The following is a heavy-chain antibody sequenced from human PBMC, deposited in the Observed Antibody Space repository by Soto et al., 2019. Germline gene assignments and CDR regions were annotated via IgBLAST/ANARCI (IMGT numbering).Heavy chain of an antibody. CDR2: IKQDGSEK. V-gene: IGHV3-7*01. Sequence: GGSLRLSCAASGFTFSSYWMSWVRQAPGKGLEWVANIKQDGSEKYYVDSVKGRFTISRDNAKNSLYLQMNSLRAEDTAVYYCAITKGDSSGPNDYWGQGTLVTVSS. CDR3: AITKGDSSGPNDY. CDR1: GFTFSSYW. J-gene: IGHJ4*02. D-gene: IGHD6-19*01.